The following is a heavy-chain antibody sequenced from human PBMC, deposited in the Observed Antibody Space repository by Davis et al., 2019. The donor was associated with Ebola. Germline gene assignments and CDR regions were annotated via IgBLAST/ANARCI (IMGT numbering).Heavy chain of an antibody. V-gene: IGHV5-51*01. CDR3: ARRYVVSYGMDV. CDR1: VYTFTTYW. CDR2: IYSSDSET. D-gene: IGHD2-2*01. J-gene: IGHJ6*04. Sequence: SRMGSVYTFTTYWLGRVRQLPGKRLEWLGIIYSSDSETRYSPSFAGQVTIPVDKSSRTAYLQWSSLKASDTAIYYCARRYVVSYGMDVGGKGTTVTVSS.